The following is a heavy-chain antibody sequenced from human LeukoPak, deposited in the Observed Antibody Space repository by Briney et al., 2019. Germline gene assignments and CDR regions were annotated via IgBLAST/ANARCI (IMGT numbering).Heavy chain of an antibody. CDR2: IYPADSDT. V-gene: IGHV5-51*01. CDR3: ARGEYGSNWPRPWFDP. Sequence: GESLKISCKGSGYIFTNYWIGWVRQMPGKGLEWMGIIYPADSDTRYSPSLQGQVTFSADKSISTAYLQWSSLKASDTAMYYCARGEYGSNWPRPWFDPWGRGTLVTVSS. D-gene: IGHD6-13*01. J-gene: IGHJ5*02. CDR1: GYIFTNYW.